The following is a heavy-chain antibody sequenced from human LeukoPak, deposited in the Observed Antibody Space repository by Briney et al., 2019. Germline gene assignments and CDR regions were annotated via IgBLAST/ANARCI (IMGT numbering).Heavy chain of an antibody. CDR3: ARDSDYGDYDLY. V-gene: IGHV4-34*01. Sequence: SETLSLTCAVYGGSFSGYYWSWIRQPPGKGLEWIGEINHSGSTNYNPSLKSRVTISVDTSKNQFSLKLSSVTAADTAVYYCARDSDYGDYDLYWGQGTLVTVSS. D-gene: IGHD4-17*01. J-gene: IGHJ4*02. CDR2: INHSGST. CDR1: GGSFSGYY.